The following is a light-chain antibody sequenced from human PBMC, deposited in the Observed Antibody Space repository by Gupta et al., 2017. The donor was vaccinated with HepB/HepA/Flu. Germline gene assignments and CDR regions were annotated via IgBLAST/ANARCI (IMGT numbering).Light chain of an antibody. CDR1: HDISNY. CDR2: AAS. Sequence: DIQMTQSPSSLSASVGDRVTFTCLASHDISNYVAWYQQRPGKVPRLLIYAASSLQPGVPSRFRGSGSGTDFTLTITGLQPEDVATYYCLKDNSAPWTFGQGTKVEIK. V-gene: IGKV1-27*01. J-gene: IGKJ1*01. CDR3: LKDNSAPWT.